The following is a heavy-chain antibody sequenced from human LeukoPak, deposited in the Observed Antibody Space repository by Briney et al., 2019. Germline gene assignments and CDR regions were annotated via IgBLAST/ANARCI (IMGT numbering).Heavy chain of an antibody. V-gene: IGHV3-21*01. CDR2: ISSSSSSI. Sequence: GGSLRLSCAASGFTLSSYSMNWLRQAAGKGVGWGSSISSSSSSIYYADSVKGRFTISRDNAKNSLYLQMNSLRAEDTAVYYCARDHNNTYYYYYMDVWGKGTTVTVSS. CDR3: ARDHNNTYYYYYMDV. J-gene: IGHJ6*03. CDR1: GFTLSSYS. D-gene: IGHD1/OR15-1a*01.